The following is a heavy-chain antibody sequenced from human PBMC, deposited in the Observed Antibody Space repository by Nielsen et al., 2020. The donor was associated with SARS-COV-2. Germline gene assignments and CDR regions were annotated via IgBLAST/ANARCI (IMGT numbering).Heavy chain of an antibody. V-gene: IGHV5-51*01. D-gene: IGHD3-3*01. J-gene: IGHJ6*02. CDR1: GYSFTSYW. Sequence: GEALKISCKGSGYSFTSYWIGWVRQMPGKGLEWMGIIYPGDSDTRYSPSFQGQVTISADKSISTAYLQWSSLKASDTAMYYCARAPYDFWSPYGMDVWGQGTTVTVSS. CDR2: IYPGDSDT. CDR3: ARAPYDFWSPYGMDV.